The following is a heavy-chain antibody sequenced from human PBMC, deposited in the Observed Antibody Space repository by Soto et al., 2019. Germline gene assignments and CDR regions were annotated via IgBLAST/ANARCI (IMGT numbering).Heavy chain of an antibody. CDR3: EKVLLTYTSGWYHPHFDY. Sequence: PGGCLRLSCAASGFTFSFYFMHWVRPAPGTGMEWVDVVSNDGSNKDYADSVKGRFTIPRDNSKNTLYLQMNSLRAEDTAVYYCEKVLLTYTSGWYHPHFDYWGQGTLVTVSS. V-gene: IGHV3-30*18. J-gene: IGHJ4*02. D-gene: IGHD6-19*01. CDR2: VSNDGSNK. CDR1: GFTFSFYF.